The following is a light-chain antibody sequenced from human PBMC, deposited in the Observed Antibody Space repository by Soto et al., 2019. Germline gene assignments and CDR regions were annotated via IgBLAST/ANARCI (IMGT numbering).Light chain of an antibody. Sequence: EIVLTQSPATLSLSPGERATLSCRASQSVSSYLAWYQQKPGQAPRLLIYDASNRATGIPARFSGSGSGTDFTLTISSLEPDDFAVYYCQQRSHWPPYTFGQGTKLEIK. J-gene: IGKJ2*01. CDR1: QSVSSY. CDR2: DAS. CDR3: QQRSHWPPYT. V-gene: IGKV3-11*01.